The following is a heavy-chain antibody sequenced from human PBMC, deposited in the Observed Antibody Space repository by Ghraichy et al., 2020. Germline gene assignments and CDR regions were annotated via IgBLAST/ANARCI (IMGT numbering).Heavy chain of an antibody. D-gene: IGHD2-2*01. CDR3: ARLPTVPAATTDYYYYGMDV. Sequence: SETLSLTCAVYGGSFSGYYWSWIRQPPGKGLEWIGEINHSGSTNYNPSLKSRVTISVDTSTNQFSLKLSSVTAADTAVYYCARLPTVPAATTDYYYYGMDVWGQGTTVTVSS. V-gene: IGHV4-34*01. J-gene: IGHJ6*02. CDR2: INHSGST. CDR1: GGSFSGYY.